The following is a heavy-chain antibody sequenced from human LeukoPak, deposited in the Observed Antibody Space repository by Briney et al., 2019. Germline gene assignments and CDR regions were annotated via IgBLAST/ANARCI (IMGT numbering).Heavy chain of an antibody. CDR1: GFTFSSYS. CDR2: ISSSSSYI. Sequence: PGGSLRLSCAASGFTFSSYSMNRVRQAPGKGLEWVSSISSSSSYIYYADSVKGRFTISRDNAKNSLYLQMNSLRAEDTAVYYCARVYYDILTGYWDDYWGQGTLVTVSS. CDR3: ARVYYDILTGYWDDY. D-gene: IGHD3-9*01. V-gene: IGHV3-21*01. J-gene: IGHJ4*02.